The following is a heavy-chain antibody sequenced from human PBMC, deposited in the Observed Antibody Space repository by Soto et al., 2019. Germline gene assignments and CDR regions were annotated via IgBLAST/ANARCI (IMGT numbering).Heavy chain of an antibody. CDR2: IYHSGST. CDR3: ARRGLSYLALPFDY. D-gene: IGHD5-18*01. CDR1: GGSISSGGYS. J-gene: IGHJ4*02. Sequence: KPSETLSLTCTVSGGSISSGGYSWSWIRQPPGKGLEWIGYIYHSGSTYYNPSLKSRVTISVDRSKNQFSLKLSSVTAADTAVYYCARRGLSYLALPFDYWGQGTLVTVSS. V-gene: IGHV4-30-2*01.